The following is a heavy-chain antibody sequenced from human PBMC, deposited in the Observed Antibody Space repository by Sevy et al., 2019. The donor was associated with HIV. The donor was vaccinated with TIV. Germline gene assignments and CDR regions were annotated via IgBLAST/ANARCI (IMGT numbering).Heavy chain of an antibody. D-gene: IGHD3-10*01. CDR2: ISYDGSNK. CDR1: GFTFSSYA. Sequence: GGSLRLSCAASGFTFSSYAMHWVRQAPGKGLEWVAVISYDGSNKYYADSVKGRFTISRDNSKNTRYLQMNSLRAEDTAVYYCARERKFGERYYYGMDVWGQGTTVTVSS. J-gene: IGHJ6*02. CDR3: ARERKFGERYYYGMDV. V-gene: IGHV3-30*04.